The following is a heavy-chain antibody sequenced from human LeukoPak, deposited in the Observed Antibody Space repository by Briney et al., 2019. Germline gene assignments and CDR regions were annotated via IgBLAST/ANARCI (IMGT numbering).Heavy chain of an antibody. Sequence: PSQTLSLTCTVSGGSISSGDYYWSWIRQPPGKGLEWIGYIYYSGSTYYNPSLKSRVTISVDTSKNQFSLKLSSVTAADTAVYYCARDLADGDYGFDYWGQGTLVTVSS. CDR3: ARDLADGDYGFDY. CDR1: GGSISSGDYY. J-gene: IGHJ4*02. V-gene: IGHV4-30-4*01. CDR2: IYYSGST. D-gene: IGHD4-17*01.